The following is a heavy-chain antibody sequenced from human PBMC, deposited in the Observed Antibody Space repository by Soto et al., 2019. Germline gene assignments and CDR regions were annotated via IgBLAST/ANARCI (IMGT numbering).Heavy chain of an antibody. Sequence: EVQLVESGGGLVQPGGYLRLSCAASGFTFSSSWMSWVRQAPGKGLEWVANIKQDGSEKYYVDSVKGRFTISRDNAKNSLYLEINSLRAEDTAVYYCARDATEEYDYWGQGTLVTVSS. CDR2: IKQDGSEK. CDR3: ARDATEEYDY. J-gene: IGHJ4*02. CDR1: GFTFSSSW. V-gene: IGHV3-7*05.